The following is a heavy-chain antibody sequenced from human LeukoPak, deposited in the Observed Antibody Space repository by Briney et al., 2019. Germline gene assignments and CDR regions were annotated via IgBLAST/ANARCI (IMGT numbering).Heavy chain of an antibody. CDR1: GFTFSSYG. D-gene: IGHD3-22*01. J-gene: IGHJ4*02. Sequence: GGSLRLSCAASGFTFSSYGMHWVRQAPGKGLEWVSAISGSGGSTYYADSVKGRFSISRDNSKNTLHLQMNSLRAEDTAVYYCAKTKDDNSGYYDYWGQGTLVTVSS. CDR2: ISGSGGST. CDR3: AKTKDDNSGYYDY. V-gene: IGHV3-23*01.